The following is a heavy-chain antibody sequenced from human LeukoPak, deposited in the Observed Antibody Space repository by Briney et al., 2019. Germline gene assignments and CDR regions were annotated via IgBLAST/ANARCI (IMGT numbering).Heavy chain of an antibody. V-gene: IGHV3-9*01. D-gene: IGHD6-13*01. CDR2: ISWNSGSI. J-gene: IGHJ4*02. Sequence: GRSLRLSCAASGFTFDDYAMHWVWQAPGKGLEWVSGISWNSGSIGYADSVKGRFTISRDNAKNSLYLQMNSLRAEDTALYYCAKGYLAAAGTGGFNYWGQGTLVTVSS. CDR1: GFTFDDYA. CDR3: AKGYLAAAGTGGFNY.